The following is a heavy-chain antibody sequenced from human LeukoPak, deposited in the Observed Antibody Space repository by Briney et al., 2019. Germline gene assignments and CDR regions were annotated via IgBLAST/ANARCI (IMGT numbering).Heavy chain of an antibody. D-gene: IGHD6-19*01. J-gene: IGHJ4*02. Sequence: PGGSLRLSCAASGFTFSTDAMNWVRQAPGKGLEWVSAISGSGDRTYYADSVKGRFTISRDNSKNTLSLQMNSLRAEDTAVYYCAKEQGGSGWSRGLDSWGQGTLVTVSS. CDR2: ISGSGDRT. V-gene: IGHV3-23*01. CDR1: GFTFSTDA. CDR3: AKEQGGSGWSRGLDS.